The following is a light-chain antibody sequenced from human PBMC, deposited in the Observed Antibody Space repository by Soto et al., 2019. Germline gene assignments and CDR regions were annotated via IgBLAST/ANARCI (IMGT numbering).Light chain of an antibody. J-gene: IGKJ4*01. CDR2: DAS. CDR1: QSVSTY. Sequence: EIVLTQSPATLSLSPGERATLSCRACQSVSTYLAWYQQKPGQAPRLLIYDASNRATGIPARFSGSGSGIDFTLTISNLELEDFAVYYCQQRSRTFGGGTKVEIK. CDR3: QQRSRT. V-gene: IGKV3-11*01.